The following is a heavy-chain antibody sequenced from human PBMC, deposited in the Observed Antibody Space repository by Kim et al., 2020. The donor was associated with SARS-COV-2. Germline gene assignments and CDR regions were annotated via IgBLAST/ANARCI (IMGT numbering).Heavy chain of an antibody. J-gene: IGHJ5*02. CDR3: ARGPYCSGGSCYPNWFDP. CDR1: GFTFSSYS. CDR2: ISSSSSTI. D-gene: IGHD2-15*01. V-gene: IGHV3-48*04. Sequence: GGSLRLSCAASGFTFSSYSMNWVRQAPGKGLEWVSYISSSSSTIYYADSVKGRFTISRDNAKNSLYLQMNSLRAEDTAVYYCARGPYCSGGSCYPNWFDPWGQGTLVTVSS.